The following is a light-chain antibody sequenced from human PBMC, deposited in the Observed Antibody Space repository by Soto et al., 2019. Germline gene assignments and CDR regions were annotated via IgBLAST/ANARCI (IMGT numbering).Light chain of an antibody. Sequence: QSVLTQPPSVSXAPGHRGTIFCTGSSSSIGAGYDVHWYQQLPGTVPKLLIFGNTNRPPGVPARFSASKSGTSASLAITGLQAEDEADYYCQSYDSSLGGFYVFGTGTKATVL. CDR2: GNT. CDR1: SSSIGAGYD. V-gene: IGLV1-40*01. J-gene: IGLJ1*01. CDR3: QSYDSSLGGFYV.